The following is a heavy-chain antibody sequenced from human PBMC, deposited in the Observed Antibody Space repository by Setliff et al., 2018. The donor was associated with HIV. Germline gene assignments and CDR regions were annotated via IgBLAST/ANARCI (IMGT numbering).Heavy chain of an antibody. J-gene: IGHJ4*02. CDR2: IDPSYSYT. CDR3: ASHDYYDSSVYYYRFDY. Sequence: GESLKISCKCSGYSFTRYWINWVRQMPGKGLELMGRIDPSYSYTNYNPSFQGHVTISADKSISTAYLQWSRMKASETAMYYCASHDYYDSSVYYYRFDYWGQGTMVTVSS. V-gene: IGHV5-10-1*01. CDR1: GYSFTRYW. D-gene: IGHD3-22*01.